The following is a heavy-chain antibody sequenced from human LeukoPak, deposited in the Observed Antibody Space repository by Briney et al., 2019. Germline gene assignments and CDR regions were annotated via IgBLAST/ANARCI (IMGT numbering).Heavy chain of an antibody. D-gene: IGHD1-7*01. CDR2: ISSSGSTI. Sequence: PGGSLRLSCAAPGFTFSDYYMSWIRQAPGKGLEWVSYISSSGSTIYYADSVKGRFTISRDNAKNSLYLQMNSLRAEDTAVYYCARVVWNYGAAAFDIWGQGTMVTVSS. CDR1: GFTFSDYY. V-gene: IGHV3-11*01. CDR3: ARVVWNYGAAAFDI. J-gene: IGHJ3*02.